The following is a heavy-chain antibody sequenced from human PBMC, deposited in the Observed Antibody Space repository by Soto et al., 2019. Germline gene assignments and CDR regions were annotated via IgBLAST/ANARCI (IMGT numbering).Heavy chain of an antibody. V-gene: IGHV3-11*01. J-gene: IGHJ6*03. D-gene: IGHD6-19*01. CDR3: ARSKPGYSSGWDYYYYYMDV. Sequence: GGSLRLSCAASGFTFSDYYMSWIRQAPGKGLEWVSYITSSGGTVYYADSVKGRFTISRDNANNSLYLQMNSLRAEDTAVYYCARSKPGYSSGWDYYYYYMDVWGKGTTVTVSS. CDR1: GFTFSDYY. CDR2: ITSSGGTV.